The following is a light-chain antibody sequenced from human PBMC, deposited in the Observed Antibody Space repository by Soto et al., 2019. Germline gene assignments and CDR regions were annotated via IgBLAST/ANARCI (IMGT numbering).Light chain of an antibody. CDR2: DTT. V-gene: IGLV1-40*01. CDR1: SANIGASYA. J-gene: IGLJ1*01. CDR3: AAWDDSLSGV. Sequence: QSVLTQPPSVSGAPGQSVTISCAGNSANIGASYAVHWYQQLPGTAPQLLVYDTTHRPSGVPGRFSGSKSGTSASLAITGLQAADEADYYCAAWDDSLSGVFGTGTKVTVL.